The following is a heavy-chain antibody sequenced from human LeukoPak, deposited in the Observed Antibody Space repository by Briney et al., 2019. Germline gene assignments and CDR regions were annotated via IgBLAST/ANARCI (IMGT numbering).Heavy chain of an antibody. Sequence: SETLSLTCAVYGGSFSGYYWSWIRQPPGKGLEWIGEINHSGSTNYNPSLKSRVTISVDTSKNQFSLQLSSVTAADTAVYYCARGPYSGSNFDYWGQGTLVTVSS. CDR3: ARGPYSGSNFDY. V-gene: IGHV4-34*01. CDR1: GGSFSGYY. D-gene: IGHD1-26*01. J-gene: IGHJ4*02. CDR2: INHSGST.